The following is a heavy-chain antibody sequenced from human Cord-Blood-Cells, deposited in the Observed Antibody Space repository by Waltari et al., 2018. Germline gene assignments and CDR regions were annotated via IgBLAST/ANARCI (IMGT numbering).Heavy chain of an antibody. CDR3: ATRIAAAGTSSPYWYFDL. V-gene: IGHV1-24*01. D-gene: IGHD6-13*01. CDR1: GYTLTELS. CDR2: LDPEDGEA. J-gene: IGHJ2*01. Sequence: QVQLVQSGAEVKKPGASVKVSCKVSGYTLTELSMHWVRQAPGNGLEWMGGLDPEDGEAIYAQKFHGRVTMTEDTATDTAYMELSSLRSEDTAVYYCATRIAAAGTSSPYWYFDLWGRGTLVTVSS.